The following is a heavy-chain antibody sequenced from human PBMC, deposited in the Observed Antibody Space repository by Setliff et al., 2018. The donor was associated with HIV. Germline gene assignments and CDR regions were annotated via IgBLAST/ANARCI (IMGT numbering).Heavy chain of an antibody. D-gene: IGHD3-3*01. CDR3: ARGRVLEWLLNH. J-gene: IGHJ4*02. Sequence: GSLRLSCEASGFSFSSYTMNWVRQAPGKGLEWVAVILYDGSNKYYADSVKGRFTISRDGSKNMIFLQMNSLRVDDTAVYYCARGRVLEWLLNHWGQGTRVTVSS. V-gene: IGHV3-30*04. CDR1: GFSFSSYT. CDR2: ILYDGSNK.